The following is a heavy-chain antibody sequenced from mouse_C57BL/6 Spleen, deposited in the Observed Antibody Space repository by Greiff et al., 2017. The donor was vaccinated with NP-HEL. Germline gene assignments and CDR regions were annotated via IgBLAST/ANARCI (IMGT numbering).Heavy chain of an antibody. Sequence: QVHVKQPGAELVRPGTSVKLSCKASGYTFTSYWMHWVKQRPGQGLEWIGVIDPSDSYTNYNQKFKGKATLTVDTSSSTAYMQLSSLTSEDSAVYYCARTSLYYGKRVYYAMDYWGQGTSVTVSS. D-gene: IGHD2-1*01. V-gene: IGHV1-59*01. CDR1: GYTFTSYW. CDR3: ARTSLYYGKRVYYAMDY. CDR2: IDPSDSYT. J-gene: IGHJ4*01.